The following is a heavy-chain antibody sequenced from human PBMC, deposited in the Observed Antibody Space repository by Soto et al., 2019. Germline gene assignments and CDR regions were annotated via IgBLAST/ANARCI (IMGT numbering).Heavy chain of an antibody. CDR1: GYTFTTYG. D-gene: IGHD3-3*02. J-gene: IGHJ4*02. V-gene: IGHV1-18*04. CDR3: AIEHFPCTYDSFDY. CDR2: ISAYNGKT. Sequence: QVQLVQSGAEMKKPGASVKVSCKASGYTFTTYGISWVRQAPGQGLEWMGWISAYNGKTHYAQKLQGRVTMTTDTYTCTAYVELRSLRSDDTAVYYCAIEHFPCTYDSFDYWGQGTLVTVSS.